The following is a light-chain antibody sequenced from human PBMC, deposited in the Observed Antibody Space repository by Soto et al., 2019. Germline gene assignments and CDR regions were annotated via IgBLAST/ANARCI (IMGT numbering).Light chain of an antibody. J-gene: IGLJ2*01. CDR3: AAWDDSLNVVL. CDR2: FDD. CDR1: TSNIGNNA. V-gene: IGLV1-36*01. Sequence: QSVLTQPPSVSGAPRQRVSISCSGATSNIGNNAVNWYQQLPGKAPKLLIYFDDLMPSGVSDRFSGSKSGTSASLAISGLQSDDEADYYCAAWDDSLNVVLFGGGTKLTVL.